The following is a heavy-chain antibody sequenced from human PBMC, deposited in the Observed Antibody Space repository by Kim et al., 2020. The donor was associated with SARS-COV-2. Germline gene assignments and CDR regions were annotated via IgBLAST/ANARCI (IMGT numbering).Heavy chain of an antibody. CDR1: GGSVSSGSYY. CDR3: ARTPGSGYYYDSSGLYYFDY. CDR2: IYYSGST. Sequence: SETLSLTCTVSGGSVSSGSYYWSWIRQPPGKGLEWIGYIYYSGSTNYNPSLKSRVTISVDTSKNQFSLKLSSVTAADTAVYYCARTPGSGYYYDSSGLYYFDYWGQGTLVTVSS. D-gene: IGHD3-22*01. V-gene: IGHV4-61*01. J-gene: IGHJ4*02.